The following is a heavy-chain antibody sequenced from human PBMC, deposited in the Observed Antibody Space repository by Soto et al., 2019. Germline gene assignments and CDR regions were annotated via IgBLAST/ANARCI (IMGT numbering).Heavy chain of an antibody. D-gene: IGHD2-8*01. Sequence: EVQLLESGGGFIHPGGSLRLSCAASGFSFSSFAMNWVRQAPGKGLEWVPIISGSADSTFYADSVKGRFTISRDNSKSTLYLQINSRRAEDTAVYYCAKTRGAMIYAISVYGMDVWGQGTTVTVSS. CDR2: ISGSADST. CDR3: AKTRGAMIYAISVYGMDV. V-gene: IGHV3-23*01. J-gene: IGHJ6*02. CDR1: GFSFSSFA.